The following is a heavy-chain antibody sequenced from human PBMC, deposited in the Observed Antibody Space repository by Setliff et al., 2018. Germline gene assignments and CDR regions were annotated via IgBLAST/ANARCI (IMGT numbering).Heavy chain of an antibody. V-gene: IGHV4-30-2*01. J-gene: IGHJ4*02. D-gene: IGHD3-10*01. CDR1: GGSISSGGYS. CDR3: ARARFTDY. Sequence: KPSETLSLTCAVSGGSISSGGYSWSWIRQPPGKGLEWIGYIYHSGSTNYNPSLKSRVTISVDTSKNQFSLKLSSVTAADTAVYYCARARFTDYWGQGTLVTVSS. CDR2: IYHSGST.